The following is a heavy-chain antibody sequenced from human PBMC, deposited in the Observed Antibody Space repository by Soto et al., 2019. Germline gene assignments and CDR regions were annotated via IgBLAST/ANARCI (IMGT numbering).Heavy chain of an antibody. J-gene: IGHJ6*03. D-gene: IGHD4-17*01. V-gene: IGHV4-31*03. CDR3: ARATSYGDEDYYYMDV. CDR1: GGSISSGGYY. CDR2: IYYSGST. Sequence: SETLSLTCTVSGGSISSGGYYWSWIRQHPGKGLEWIGYIYYSGSTYYNPSLKSRVTISVDTSKNQFSLKLSSVTAADTAVYYCARATSYGDEDYYYMDVWGKGTTVTVSS.